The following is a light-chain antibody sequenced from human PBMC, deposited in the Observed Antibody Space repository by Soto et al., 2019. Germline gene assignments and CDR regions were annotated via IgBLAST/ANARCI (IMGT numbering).Light chain of an antibody. CDR1: QSISTE. Sequence: EIVMTQSPATLSVSPGERATLSCRASQSISTELAWYQQKPGQPPRLLIYSASTRATGVPARFTGSGSGSEITLTISGLQSEDFAVSYCQQGHNWPITFGQGTRLEI. CDR3: QQGHNWPIT. J-gene: IGKJ2*01. CDR2: SAS. V-gene: IGKV3-15*01.